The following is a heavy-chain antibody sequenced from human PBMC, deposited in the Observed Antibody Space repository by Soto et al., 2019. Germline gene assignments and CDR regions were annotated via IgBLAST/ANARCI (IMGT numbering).Heavy chain of an antibody. V-gene: IGHV5-51*01. CDR2: IYPGDSDT. J-gene: IGHJ4*02. CDR3: ARQSVGEYSSGYVDY. Sequence: GESLKISCKGSGYSFTSYWIGWVRQMPGKGLEWMGIIYPGDSDTRYSPSFQGQVTISADKSISTAYLQWSSLKASDTAMYYCARQSVGEYSSGYVDYWGQGTLVTVSS. CDR1: GYSFTSYW. D-gene: IGHD6-25*01.